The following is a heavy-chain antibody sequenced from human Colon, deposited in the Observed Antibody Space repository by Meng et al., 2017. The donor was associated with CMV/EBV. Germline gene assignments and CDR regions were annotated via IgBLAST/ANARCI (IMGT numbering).Heavy chain of an antibody. J-gene: IGHJ5*02. CDR3: ARDSHPKADNVAVMVYVRPYNYFDP. Sequence: SCAASGFDFSAFGMNWLRQAPGKGLEWVASITRSGTYRDYADSVKGRFTISRDNSKNSVTLQMNILRVEDTATYFCARDSHPKADNVAVMVYVRPYNYFDPWGQGTLVTVSS. V-gene: IGHV3-21*01. CDR1: GFDFSAFG. D-gene: IGHD2-8*01. CDR2: ITRSGTYR.